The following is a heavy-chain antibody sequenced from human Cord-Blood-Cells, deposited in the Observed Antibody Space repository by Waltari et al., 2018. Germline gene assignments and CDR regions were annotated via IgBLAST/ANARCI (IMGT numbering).Heavy chain of an antibody. CDR2: IIPICGTA. CDR3: ARDRNDSSGYYYDAFYI. Sequence: QVKLVQSGVEGKMPASLVKVSWKAAVGTFSSYAISWVRQAPGQGLEWMGGIIPICGTANYAQKFQCRVTITADESTSTAYMELCSLRSEDTAVYYCARDRNDSSGYYYDAFYIWGQGTMVIVSS. CDR1: VGTFSSYA. J-gene: IGHJ3*02. V-gene: IGHV1-69*01. D-gene: IGHD3-22*01.